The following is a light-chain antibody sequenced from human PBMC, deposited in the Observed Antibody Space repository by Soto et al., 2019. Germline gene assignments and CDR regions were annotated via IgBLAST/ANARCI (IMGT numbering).Light chain of an antibody. Sequence: QPVLTQSPSASASLGASVKLTCTLSSGHSSYAIAWHQQQPEKGPRYLMKLNSDGSHSKGDGIPDRFSGSSSGAERYLTISSLPSEDAADYYCQTWGTGTHVVFGGGTKVTVL. CDR3: QTWGTGTHVV. J-gene: IGLJ2*01. V-gene: IGLV4-69*01. CDR1: SGHSSYA. CDR2: LNSDGSH.